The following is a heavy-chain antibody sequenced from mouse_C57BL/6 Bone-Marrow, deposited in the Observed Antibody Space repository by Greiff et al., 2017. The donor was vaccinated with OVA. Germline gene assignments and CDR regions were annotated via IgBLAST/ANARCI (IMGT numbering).Heavy chain of an antibody. J-gene: IGHJ3*01. D-gene: IGHD1-1*01. Sequence: VQLQQPGAELVRPGTSVKLSCKASGYTFTSYWMHWVKQRPGQGLEWIGVIDPSDSYTNYNQKFKGKATLTVDTSSSTAYMQLSSLTSEDSAVYYCARERLYYYGSSFWGQGTLVTVSA. CDR1: GYTFTSYW. V-gene: IGHV1-59*01. CDR3: ARERLYYYGSSF. CDR2: IDPSDSYT.